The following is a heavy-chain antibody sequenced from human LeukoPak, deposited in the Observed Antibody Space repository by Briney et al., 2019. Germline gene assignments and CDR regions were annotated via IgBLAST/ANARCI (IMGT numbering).Heavy chain of an antibody. CDR3: ARDKRSVNWFDP. Sequence: GGSLRLSCAVSGFTFSSYSMNWVRQAPGKGLECVSYISSSSGTIYYADSVKGRFTVSRDNAKNSLYLQMNSLRAEDTAVYYCARDKRSVNWFDPWGHGTLVTVSS. J-gene: IGHJ5*02. D-gene: IGHD4-17*01. CDR2: ISSSSGTI. CDR1: GFTFSSYS. V-gene: IGHV3-48*01.